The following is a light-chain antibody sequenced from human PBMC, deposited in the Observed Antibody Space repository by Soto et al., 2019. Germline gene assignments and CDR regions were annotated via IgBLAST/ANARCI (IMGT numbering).Light chain of an antibody. CDR2: GAS. J-gene: IGKJ2*01. Sequence: EVVLTQSPGTLSLSPGERATLSCRASQTVTSNYLAWYQQKPGQAPRLLIYGASSSATDIPHRFSGSGSGTDFTLTISRLEPEDFALYYCQQYLSLPVTFGQGTKLEIK. V-gene: IGKV3-20*01. CDR1: QTVTSNY. CDR3: QQYLSLPVT.